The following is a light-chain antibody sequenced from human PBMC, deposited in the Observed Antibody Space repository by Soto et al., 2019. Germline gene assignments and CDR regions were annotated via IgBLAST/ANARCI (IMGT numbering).Light chain of an antibody. J-gene: IGKJ1*01. CDR1: QSVTTQ. Sequence: EIVLTQSPCTQYMSPGERATLPCRASQSVTTQLAWYQQKPGQAPRLIIHGASSRATGVPDRITGSGSGTDFTLSISRLEPEDFAVYYCQQYGGSTRTFGQGTKVDIK. CDR3: QQYGGSTRT. CDR2: GAS. V-gene: IGKV3-20*01.